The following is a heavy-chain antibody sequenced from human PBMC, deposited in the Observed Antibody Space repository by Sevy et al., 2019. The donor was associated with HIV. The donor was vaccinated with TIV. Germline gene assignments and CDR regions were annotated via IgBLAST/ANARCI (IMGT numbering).Heavy chain of an antibody. Sequence: GGSLRLFCAASGFTFSKYSMSWVRQPPGKGLEWVSTLSFGCGEINYADSVKGRFTISRDNSKSSVYLQMNNLRPEDTAVYYCAREGCTKPHDYWGQGTLVTASS. CDR1: GFTFSKYS. CDR3: AREGCTKPHDY. CDR2: LSFGCGEI. V-gene: IGHV3-23*01. D-gene: IGHD2-8*01. J-gene: IGHJ4*02.